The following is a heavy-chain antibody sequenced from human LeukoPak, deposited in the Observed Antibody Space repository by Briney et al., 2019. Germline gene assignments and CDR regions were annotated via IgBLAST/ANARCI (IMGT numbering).Heavy chain of an antibody. Sequence: GGSLRLSCAASGSTFSSYAMHWVRQAPGKGREGVAVISYVGSNKYYADSVKGRFTISRDNSNNTLYLQMTSLRAEDTAVYYCRGIIDKTYYYDSSGRQAFDYWGQGTLVTVSS. V-gene: IGHV3-30-3*01. J-gene: IGHJ4*02. CDR1: GSTFSSYA. CDR2: ISYVGSNK. CDR3: RGIIDKTYYYDSSGRQAFDY. D-gene: IGHD3-22*01.